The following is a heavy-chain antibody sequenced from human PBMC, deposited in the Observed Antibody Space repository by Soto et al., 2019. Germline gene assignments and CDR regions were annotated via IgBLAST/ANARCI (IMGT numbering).Heavy chain of an antibody. Sequence: QPPGKGLEWIGSIYYSGSTYYNPSLKSRVTISVDTSKNQFSLKLSSVTAAVTAFFYRGEDGIRVVRSVSAFLLNSSSDL. CDR2: IYYSGST. J-gene: IGHJ2*01. V-gene: IGHV4-39*01. D-gene: IGHD3-10*02. CDR3: GEDGIRVVRSVSAFLLNSSSDL.